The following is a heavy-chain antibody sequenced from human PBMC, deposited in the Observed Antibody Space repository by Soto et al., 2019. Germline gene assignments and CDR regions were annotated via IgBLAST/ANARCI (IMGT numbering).Heavy chain of an antibody. CDR1: GGSISNYY. V-gene: IGHV4-59*01. CDR3: AIIHSGIDP. J-gene: IGHJ5*02. Sequence: QVQLQESGPGLVKPSETLSLTCSVSGGSISNYYWSWIRQPPGKGLEWIGYIYYSGSTNYNPSLKGRVTILVDSSKKQFSLRLSSVTAADTAVYYCAIIHSGIDPWGQGTLVIVSS. D-gene: IGHD6-19*01. CDR2: IYYSGST.